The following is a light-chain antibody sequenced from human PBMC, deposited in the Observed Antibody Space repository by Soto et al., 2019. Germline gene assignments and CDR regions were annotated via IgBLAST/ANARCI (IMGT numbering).Light chain of an antibody. V-gene: IGKV3-11*01. J-gene: IGKJ5*01. CDR2: DAS. Sequence: IVVSLSPATLSLSTGERATLSCRASQSVSSYLAWYQQKPGQAPRLLIYDASNRATGIPARFSGSGSGTDFTLTISSLEPEDFAVYYCQQRSNWPVTFGQGTRLEI. CDR3: QQRSNWPVT. CDR1: QSVSSY.